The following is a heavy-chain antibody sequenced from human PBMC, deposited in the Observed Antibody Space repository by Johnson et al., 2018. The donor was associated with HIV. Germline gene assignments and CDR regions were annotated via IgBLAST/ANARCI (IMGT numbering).Heavy chain of an antibody. CDR2: IHSGGRT. Sequence: VQLVESGGGLVQPGGSLRLSCAASGFTVSSNYMSWVRQAPGKGLEWVSVIHSGGRTYYADSVKGRFTISRDNSKNTLYLQMKSLRAEDTAVYYCARDDILTGYYDAFDIWGQGTMVTVSS. V-gene: IGHV3-66*01. CDR3: ARDDILTGYYDAFDI. J-gene: IGHJ3*02. D-gene: IGHD3-9*01. CDR1: GFTVSSNY.